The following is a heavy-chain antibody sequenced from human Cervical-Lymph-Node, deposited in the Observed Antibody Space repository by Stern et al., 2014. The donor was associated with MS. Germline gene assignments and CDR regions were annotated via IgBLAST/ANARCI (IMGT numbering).Heavy chain of an antibody. CDR3: ARGVLNPYYYYYGMDV. CDR2: IYTRGST. CDR1: GGSISSGSYY. Sequence: QVQLQESGPGLVKPSQTLSLTCTVSGGSISSGSYYWSWIRQPAGKGLEWIGRIYTRGSTNYTPPLKSGVTISVDTSKNQFSLKLSSVTAADTAVYYCARGVLNPYYYYYGMDVWGQGTTVTVSS. J-gene: IGHJ6*02. D-gene: IGHD2-8*02. V-gene: IGHV4-61*02.